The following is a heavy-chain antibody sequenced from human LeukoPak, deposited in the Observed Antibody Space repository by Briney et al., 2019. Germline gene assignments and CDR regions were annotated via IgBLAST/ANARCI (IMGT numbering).Heavy chain of an antibody. V-gene: IGHV3-30*04. J-gene: IGHJ4*02. CDR1: GFTFSSYA. Sequence: GGSLRLSCAASGFTFSSYAMHWVRQAPGKGLEWVALISYDGTNKYYADSVKGRFTISRDNSKNTLYLQMNSLRPEDTAMYYCVRGQLTDTTSYYAYWGQGTLVTVSS. D-gene: IGHD2/OR15-2a*01. CDR3: VRGQLTDTTSYYAY. CDR2: ISYDGTNK.